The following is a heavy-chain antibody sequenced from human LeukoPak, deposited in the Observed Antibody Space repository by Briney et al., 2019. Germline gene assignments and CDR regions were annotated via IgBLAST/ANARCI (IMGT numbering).Heavy chain of an antibody. V-gene: IGHV1-69*13. CDR3: ARVVTPYYYDSSGYYSRPLNY. J-gene: IGHJ4*02. CDR1: GYTFTGYA. D-gene: IGHD3-22*01. CDR2: IIPIFGTA. Sequence: SVKVSCKASGYTFTGYAISWVRQAPGQGLEWMGGIIPIFGTANYAQKFQGRVTITADESTSTAYMELSSLRSEDTAVYYCARVVTPYYYDSSGYYSRPLNYWGQGTLVTVSS.